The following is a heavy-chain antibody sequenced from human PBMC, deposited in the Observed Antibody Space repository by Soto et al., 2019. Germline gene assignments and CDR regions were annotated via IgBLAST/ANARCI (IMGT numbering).Heavy chain of an antibody. Sequence: QVQLVQSGAEVKKPGASVKVSCKASGYTFNRHYMHWVRQAPGQGLEWMGLINPSGGSTSYAQKFQGRDTMTRDTSTSTVYMELSSLRSDDTAVYYCEREISGWTFDYWGQGTLVTVSS. CDR1: GYTFNRHY. CDR2: INPSGGST. D-gene: IGHD6-19*01. V-gene: IGHV1-46*02. CDR3: EREISGWTFDY. J-gene: IGHJ4*02.